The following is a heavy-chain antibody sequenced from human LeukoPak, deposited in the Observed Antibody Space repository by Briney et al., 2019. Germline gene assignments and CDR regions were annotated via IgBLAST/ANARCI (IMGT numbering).Heavy chain of an antibody. CDR1: GFTLSSYD. Sequence: GGSLRLSCAASGFTLSSYDMYWIHQAPGKGPEYVSAIIIGGSPFYADSVEGRFTISRDNSKNTLYLQMGSLTAEDMAVYYCSRGHGDYWGQGTLVTVSS. CDR3: SRGHGDY. V-gene: IGHV3-64*02. J-gene: IGHJ4*02. CDR2: IIIGGSP.